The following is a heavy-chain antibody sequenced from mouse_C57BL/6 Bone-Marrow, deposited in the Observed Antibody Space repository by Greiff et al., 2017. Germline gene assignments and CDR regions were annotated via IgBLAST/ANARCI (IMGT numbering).Heavy chain of an antibody. J-gene: IGHJ4*01. D-gene: IGHD3-2*02. CDR2: IYPRSGNT. CDR1: GYTFTSYG. Sequence: QVQLQQSGAELARPGASVKLSCKASGYTFTSYGISWVKQRTGQGLEWIGEIYPRSGNTYYNEKFKGKATLTADKSSSTAYMELRSLASEDSAVYFCARQLRARGYYAMDYWGQGTSVTVSS. CDR3: ARQLRARGYYAMDY. V-gene: IGHV1-81*01.